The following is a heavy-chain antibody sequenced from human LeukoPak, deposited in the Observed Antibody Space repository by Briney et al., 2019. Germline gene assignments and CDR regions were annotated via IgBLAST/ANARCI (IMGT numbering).Heavy chain of an antibody. J-gene: IGHJ4*02. CDR2: THYTGST. CDR1: GFTVSSYY. CDR3: ARGRGSYGPYYFDY. D-gene: IGHD1-26*01. V-gene: IGHV4-59*02. Sequence: PGGSLRLSCTVSGFTVSSYYWSWIRQPPGKGLEWIGYTHYTGSTNYNPSLKSRVTISLDMSKNRFSLKLSSVTAADTAVYYCARGRGSYGPYYFDYWGQGTLVTVSS.